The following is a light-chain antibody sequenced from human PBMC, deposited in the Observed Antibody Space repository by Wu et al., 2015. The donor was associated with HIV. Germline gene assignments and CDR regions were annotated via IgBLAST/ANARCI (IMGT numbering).Light chain of an antibody. CDR1: HSISRSY. Sequence: EVVLTQSPGTLSLSPGEGATLSCRASHSISRSYIAWYQQKPGQAPRLLIYGASSRATGVPDRFSGGGSGTDFTLTISRLEPEDFAVYYCQQYGDSRTFGQGPRW. CDR2: GAS. V-gene: IGKV3-20*01. J-gene: IGKJ1*01. CDR3: QQYGDSRT.